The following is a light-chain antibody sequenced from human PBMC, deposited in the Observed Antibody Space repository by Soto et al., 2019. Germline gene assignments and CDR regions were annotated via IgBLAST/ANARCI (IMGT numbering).Light chain of an antibody. CDR2: DAS. CDR1: QSVSSN. Sequence: EIVMTQSPATQSESPGQRDTLSCRASQSVSSNLAWYQQKPGQAPRLLIYDASSRATGIPDRFSGSGSGTEFTLIISSLQSEDSAVYYCQQYNSWLWTFGQGTKVDIK. V-gene: IGKV3D-15*01. CDR3: QQYNSWLWT. J-gene: IGKJ1*01.